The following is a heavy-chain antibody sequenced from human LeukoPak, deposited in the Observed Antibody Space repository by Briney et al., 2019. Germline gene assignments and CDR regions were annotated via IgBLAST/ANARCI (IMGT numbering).Heavy chain of an antibody. CDR3: ARGSWYFEY. Sequence: SETLSLTCTVSAGPISSYYWSWIGQPAGKGLEWMGRIYTSGSNNYNPSPKSRVTMSVATSKNQFSLKLSSVTAADTAVHYCARGSWYFEYWGQGTLVTVSS. CDR2: IYTSGSN. V-gene: IGHV4-4*07. CDR1: AGPISSYY. D-gene: IGHD6-13*01. J-gene: IGHJ4*02.